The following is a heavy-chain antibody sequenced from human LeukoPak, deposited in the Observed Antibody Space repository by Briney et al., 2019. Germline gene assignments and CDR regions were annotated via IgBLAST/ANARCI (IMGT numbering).Heavy chain of an antibody. Sequence: GGSLRLSCAASGFTFSSYAMSWVRQAPGKGLEWVSVISGSGGSTYYADSVKGRFTISRDNSKNTLFLQMKSLRAEDTAVYYCAKDYQLSSSWYVGAFDIWGQGTMVTVSS. CDR3: AKDYQLSSSWYVGAFDI. J-gene: IGHJ3*02. D-gene: IGHD6-13*01. CDR1: GFTFSSYA. CDR2: ISGSGGST. V-gene: IGHV3-23*01.